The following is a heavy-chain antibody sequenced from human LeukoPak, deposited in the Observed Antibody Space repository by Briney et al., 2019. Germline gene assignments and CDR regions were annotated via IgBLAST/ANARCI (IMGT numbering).Heavy chain of an antibody. CDR1: GFTFSSYG. D-gene: IGHD6-19*01. J-gene: IGHJ4*02. CDR3: AKEWTGIAVAGYLDY. V-gene: IGHV3-30*02. CDR2: IRYDGSNN. Sequence: GGSLRLSCAASGFTFSSYGMHWVRQAPGKGLEWVAFIRYDGSNNYYADSVKGRFTISRDNTKNTLYLQMNSLRAEDTAVYYCAKEWTGIAVAGYLDYWGQGTLVTVSS.